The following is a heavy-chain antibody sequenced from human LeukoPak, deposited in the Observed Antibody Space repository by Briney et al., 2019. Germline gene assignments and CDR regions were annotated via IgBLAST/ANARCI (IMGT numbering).Heavy chain of an antibody. D-gene: IGHD3-10*01. CDR1: GYSFTSYG. CDR3: ARGGRDGMDV. Sequence: ASVKVSCKASGYSFTSYGFTWVRRAPGQGLEWMGWVSAYDGSTNYAQKIRGRVTMTTDASKNAVYMELRSLRFDDTAVYYCARGGRDGMDVWGQGTTVTVSS. V-gene: IGHV1-18*01. J-gene: IGHJ6*02. CDR2: VSAYDGST.